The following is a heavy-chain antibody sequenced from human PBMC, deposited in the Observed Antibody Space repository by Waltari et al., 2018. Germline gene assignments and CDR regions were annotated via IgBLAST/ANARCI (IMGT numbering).Heavy chain of an antibody. Sequence: QVQLVQSGAEVKKPGSSVKVSCKASGGTFSSYAISWVRQAPGQGLEWMGGIIPIFGTANDAQKCQGRVTITADESTSTAYMELSSLRSEDTAVYYCARIYGGNGMNAFDIWGQGTMVTVSS. CDR3: ARIYGGNGMNAFDI. V-gene: IGHV1-69*01. D-gene: IGHD2-15*01. J-gene: IGHJ3*02. CDR1: GGTFSSYA. CDR2: IIPIFGTA.